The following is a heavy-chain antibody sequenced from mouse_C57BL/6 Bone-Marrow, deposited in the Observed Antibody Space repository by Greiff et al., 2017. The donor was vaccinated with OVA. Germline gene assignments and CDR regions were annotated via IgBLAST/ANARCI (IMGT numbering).Heavy chain of an antibody. D-gene: IGHD1-1*01. CDR1: GFTFSSYG. V-gene: IGHV5-6*01. J-gene: IGHJ4*01. CDR2: ISSGGSYT. CDR3: ARHYYGSSYAMDY. Sequence: EVQRVESGGDLVKPGGSLKLSCAASGFTFSSYGMSWVRQTPDKRLEWVATISSGGSYTSYPDSVKGRFTISRDNAKNTLYLQMSSLKSEDTAMYYCARHYYGSSYAMDYWGQRTSVTASS.